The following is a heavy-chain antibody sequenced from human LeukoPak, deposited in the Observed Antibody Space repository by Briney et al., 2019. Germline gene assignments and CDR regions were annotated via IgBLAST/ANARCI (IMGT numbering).Heavy chain of an antibody. V-gene: IGHV3-23*01. J-gene: IGHJ4*02. CDR2: ISGSGVGT. CDR1: GFTFRSSA. CDR3: VRQFAS. Sequence: GGSLRLSYAASGFTFRSSAMSWVRQAPGKGLEWVSAISGSGVGTYYADSAKGRFTISRDNSKNTLYLQMNSPRAEDTAVYYCVRQFASWGQGTLVTVSS.